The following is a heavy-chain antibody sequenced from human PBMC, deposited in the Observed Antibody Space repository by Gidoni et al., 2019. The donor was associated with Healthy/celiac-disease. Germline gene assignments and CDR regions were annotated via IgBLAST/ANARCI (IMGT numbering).Heavy chain of an antibody. CDR1: GGSFSGYY. CDR3: ARGNRITIFGVVTKYYGMDV. V-gene: IGHV4-34*01. Sequence: QVQLQQWGAGLLKPSETLSLTCAVYGGSFSGYYWSWIRQPPGKGLGWIGEINHSGSTNYNPSLKIRVSISVDTSKNQFSLKLSSVTAADTAVYYCARGNRITIFGVVTKYYGMDVWGQGTTVTVSS. CDR2: INHSGST. D-gene: IGHD3-3*01. J-gene: IGHJ6*02.